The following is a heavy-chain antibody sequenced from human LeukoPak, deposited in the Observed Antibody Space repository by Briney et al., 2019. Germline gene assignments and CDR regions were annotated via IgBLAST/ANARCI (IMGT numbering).Heavy chain of an antibody. CDR1: GGSSSGYY. V-gene: IGHV4-34*01. D-gene: IGHD6-19*01. J-gene: IGHJ4*02. CDR2: INHSGST. CDR3: ARALTGYSSGWYKRGLDY. Sequence: SETLSLTCAVYGGSSSGYYWSWIRQPPGKGLEWIGEINHSGSTNYNPSLKSRVTISVDTSKNQFSLKLSSVTAADTAVYYCARALTGYSSGWYKRGLDYWGQGTLVTVSS.